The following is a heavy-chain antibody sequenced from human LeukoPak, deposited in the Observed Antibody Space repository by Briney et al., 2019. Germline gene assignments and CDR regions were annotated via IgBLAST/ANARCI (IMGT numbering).Heavy chain of an antibody. D-gene: IGHD2-2*01. Sequence: PGGSLRHSCAASGFTFSTYAMHWVRQAPGKGLEWVAVISYDGSNKYYADSVKGRFTISRDNSKNTLYLQMNSLRAEDTAVYYCARSAGYCSSTSCYYYDYWGQGTLVTVSS. J-gene: IGHJ4*02. CDR1: GFTFSTYA. CDR3: ARSAGYCSSTSCYYYDY. V-gene: IGHV3-30*04. CDR2: ISYDGSNK.